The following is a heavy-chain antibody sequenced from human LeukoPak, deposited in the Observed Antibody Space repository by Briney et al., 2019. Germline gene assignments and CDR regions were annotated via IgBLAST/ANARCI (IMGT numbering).Heavy chain of an antibody. CDR3: ARDKIVGATYFDY. Sequence: GGSLRLSCAASGFTFSSYWMSWVRQAPGKGLEWVANIKQDGSEMYYVDSVKGRFTISRDNAKNSLYLQMNSLRAEDTAVYYCARDKIVGATYFDYWGQGAPVTVSS. D-gene: IGHD1-26*01. V-gene: IGHV3-7*01. J-gene: IGHJ4*02. CDR2: IKQDGSEM. CDR1: GFTFSSYW.